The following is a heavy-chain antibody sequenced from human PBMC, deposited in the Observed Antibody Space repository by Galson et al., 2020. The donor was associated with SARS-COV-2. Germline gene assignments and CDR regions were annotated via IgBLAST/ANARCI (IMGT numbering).Heavy chain of an antibody. CDR3: TRDVSGGASDI. J-gene: IGHJ3*02. CDR2: ISHDGKIQ. V-gene: IGHV3-30*04. Sequence: QLGESLKISCAAPGFTFTNYAMHWVRQAPGKGLEWLTVISHDGKIQVYADSVKGRFTISRDNSGNMVFLQIVSLRPDDTALYYCTRDVSGGASDIWGQGTMVTVSS. CDR1: GFTFTNYA. D-gene: IGHD1-26*01.